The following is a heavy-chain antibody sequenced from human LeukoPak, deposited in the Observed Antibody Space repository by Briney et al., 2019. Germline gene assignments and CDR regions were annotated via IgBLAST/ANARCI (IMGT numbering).Heavy chain of an antibody. CDR2: IYPGDSDT. D-gene: IGHD3-3*01. V-gene: IGHV5-51*01. Sequence: GESLKISCKGSDYSFTSYWIGWVRQMPGKGLERMGIIYPGDSDTRYSPSFQGQVTISADKSISTAYLQWSSLKASDTAMYYCASGLITIFGVAPGAFDIWGQGTMVTVSS. J-gene: IGHJ3*02. CDR3: ASGLITIFGVAPGAFDI. CDR1: DYSFTSYW.